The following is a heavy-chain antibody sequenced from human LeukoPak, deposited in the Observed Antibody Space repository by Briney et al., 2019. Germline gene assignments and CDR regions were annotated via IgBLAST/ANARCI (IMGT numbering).Heavy chain of an antibody. D-gene: IGHD6-19*01. CDR2: ISGSGGGT. J-gene: IGHJ6*02. CDR3: AQQAVAGRGYYYGMDV. CDR1: GFTFSSYA. Sequence: PGGSLRLSCAASGFTFSSYAMSWVRQAPGKGLEWVSAISGSGGGTYYADSAKGRFTISRDNSKNTLTLQINSLRAEDTAVYYCAQQAVAGRGYYYGMDVWGPGTTVTVSS. V-gene: IGHV3-23*01.